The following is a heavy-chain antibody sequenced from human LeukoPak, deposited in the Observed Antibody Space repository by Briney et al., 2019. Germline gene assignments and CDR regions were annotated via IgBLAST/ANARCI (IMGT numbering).Heavy chain of an antibody. CDR2: INQSGRT. Sequence: SETLSLTCAVYGRSFSGYYWSWTRPPPGKGREWIGEINQSGRTNYNPSLKSRVTIAVGTSKNQFSLKLSSVAAADSAVYYCARGHFYDYIWGGYRPDAFDIWGEGTMVTVSS. D-gene: IGHD3-16*02. J-gene: IGHJ3*02. CDR3: ARGHFYDYIWGGYRPDAFDI. V-gene: IGHV4-34*01. CDR1: GRSFSGYY.